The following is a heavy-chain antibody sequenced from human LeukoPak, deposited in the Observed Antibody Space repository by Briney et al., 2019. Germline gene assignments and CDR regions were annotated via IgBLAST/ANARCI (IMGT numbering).Heavy chain of an antibody. V-gene: IGHV3-21*01. Sequence: GGSLRLSCAASGFTFSSYSMSWARQAPGKGLEWVSSITSSSSYIYYADSVKGRFTISRDNAKNSLYLQMNSLRAEDTAVYYCARAPPRYTTSWYYFDYWGQGTLVTVSS. CDR3: ARAPPRYTTSWYYFDY. CDR2: ITSSSSYI. J-gene: IGHJ4*02. CDR1: GFTFSSYS. D-gene: IGHD6-13*01.